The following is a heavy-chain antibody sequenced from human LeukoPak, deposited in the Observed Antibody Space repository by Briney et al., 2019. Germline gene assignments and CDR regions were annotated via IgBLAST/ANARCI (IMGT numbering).Heavy chain of an antibody. CDR2: ISGYNGNT. Sequence: ASVKVSCKASGYTFISYSINWVRQAPGQGLEWMGWISGYNGNTKYAQKLQGRVTMTTDTSTSTAYMELRSLRSDDTAVYYCAGDRPYYGSGRTFYFDFWGQGTLVTVSS. CDR3: AGDRPYYGSGRTFYFDF. D-gene: IGHD3-10*01. V-gene: IGHV1-18*04. J-gene: IGHJ4*02. CDR1: GYTFISYS.